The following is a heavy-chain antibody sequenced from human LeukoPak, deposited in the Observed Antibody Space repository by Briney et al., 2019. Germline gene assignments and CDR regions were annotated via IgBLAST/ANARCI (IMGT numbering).Heavy chain of an antibody. CDR1: GFTFSSDA. Sequence: GRSLRLSCAASGFTFSSDAMHWVRQAPGKGLEWVTAISGSGGSTYYADSVKGRFTISRDNSKNTLYLQMNSLRAEDTAVYYCAKDHSGTYSFDYWGQGTLVTVSS. V-gene: IGHV3-23*01. CDR3: AKDHSGTYSFDY. J-gene: IGHJ4*02. CDR2: ISGSGGST. D-gene: IGHD1-26*01.